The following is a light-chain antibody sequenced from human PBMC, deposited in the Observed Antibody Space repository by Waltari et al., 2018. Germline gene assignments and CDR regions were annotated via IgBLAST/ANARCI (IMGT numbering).Light chain of an antibody. V-gene: IGLV1-51*01. CDR2: DNY. CDR3: ATWDSSLRAVV. J-gene: IGLJ2*01. Sequence: QSVLTQPPSVSAAPGQKGTISCSGSTSNIGNKDVSWYRQLPGTVPKLLITDNYKRPSGIPDRFSASKSGTSATLGITGLQTGDEADYYCATWDSSLRAVVFGGGTKLTVL. CDR1: TSNIGNKD.